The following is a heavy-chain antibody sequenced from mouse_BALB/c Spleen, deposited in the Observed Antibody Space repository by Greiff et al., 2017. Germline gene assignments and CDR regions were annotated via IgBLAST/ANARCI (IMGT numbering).Heavy chain of an antibody. CDR2: ISYSGST. CDR1: GDSITSGY. CDR3: ARWDYGSSWAMDY. D-gene: IGHD1-1*01. Sequence: VQLKQSGPSLVKPSQTLSLTCSVTGDSITSGYWNWIRKFPGNKLEYMGYISYSGSTYYNPSLKSRISITRDTSKNQYYLQLNSVTTEDTATYYCARWDYGSSWAMDYWGQGTSVTVSS. V-gene: IGHV3-8*02. J-gene: IGHJ4*01.